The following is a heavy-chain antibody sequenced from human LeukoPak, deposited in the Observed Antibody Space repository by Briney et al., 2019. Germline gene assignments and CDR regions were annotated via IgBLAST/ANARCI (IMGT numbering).Heavy chain of an antibody. V-gene: IGHV3-64D*06. CDR1: GFTFSSYA. J-gene: IGHJ4*02. D-gene: IGHD1-26*01. Sequence: PGGSLRLSCSVSGFTFSSYAMHWVRQAPGKGLEYVSAISGNGGSTYYADSVKGRFTISRDNSKNTLYLQMSSLRPEDTALYYCVKWRGYSGTYGDYWGQGTLVTVSS. CDR2: ISGNGGST. CDR3: VKWRGYSGTYGDY.